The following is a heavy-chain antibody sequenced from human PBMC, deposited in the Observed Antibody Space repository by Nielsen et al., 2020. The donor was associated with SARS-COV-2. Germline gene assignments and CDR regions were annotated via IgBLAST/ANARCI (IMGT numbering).Heavy chain of an antibody. D-gene: IGHD3-10*01. V-gene: IGHV4-39*01. Sequence: SETLSLTCTVSGGSISTSAYYWAWVRQTPGMGLDWIGDIFYTGTTSYNPSLKSRVTISVDTTRNQFSLRLTSVTASDTALYYCARQKGRPLDLWGQGTLVVVSS. J-gene: IGHJ5*02. CDR2: IFYTGTT. CDR1: GGSISTSAYY. CDR3: ARQKGRPLDL.